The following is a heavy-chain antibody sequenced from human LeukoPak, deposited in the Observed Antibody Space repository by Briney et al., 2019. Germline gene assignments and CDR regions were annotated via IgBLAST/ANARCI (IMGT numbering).Heavy chain of an antibody. CDR3: ARDEDYGGNSAY. Sequence: PSETLSLTCTVSGGSISSSSYYWGWIRQPPGKGLEWIGSIYYSGSTYYNPSLKSRVTISVDTSKNQFSLKLSSVTAADTAVYYCARDEDYGGNSAYWGQGTLVTVSS. CDR1: GGSISSSSYY. CDR2: IYYSGST. J-gene: IGHJ4*02. V-gene: IGHV4-39*07. D-gene: IGHD4-23*01.